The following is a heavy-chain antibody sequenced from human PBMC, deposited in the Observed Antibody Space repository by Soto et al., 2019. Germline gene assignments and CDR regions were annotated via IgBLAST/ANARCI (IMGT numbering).Heavy chain of an antibody. D-gene: IGHD6-13*01. CDR2: ISYDGSNK. CDR3: ASSRGYSSSWRRSYFDY. V-gene: IGHV3-30-3*01. Sequence: QVQLVESGGGVVQPGRSLRLSCAASGFTFSSYAMHWVRQAPGKGLEWVAVISYDGSNKYYADSVKGRFTISRDNSKNTLYLQMNSLRAEDTAVYYCASSRGYSSSWRRSYFDYWGQGTLVTVSS. CDR1: GFTFSSYA. J-gene: IGHJ4*02.